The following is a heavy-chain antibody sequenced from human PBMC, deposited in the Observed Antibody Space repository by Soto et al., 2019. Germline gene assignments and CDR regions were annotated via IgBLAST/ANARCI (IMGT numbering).Heavy chain of an antibody. CDR3: ARHEGWTGPDQ. V-gene: IGHV4-4*02. CDR1: GASIGSGGW. J-gene: IGHJ5*02. D-gene: IGHD2-8*02. CDR2: IFHDGNT. Sequence: QVHLQESGPGLVKPSETLSLTCAVSGASIGSGGWWSWVRQPPGKGLEWIAEIFHDGNTNYSPSLKSRVTTSVDKSQNQFSLNVYSVTAADPAVYYCARHEGWTGPDQWGQGTLVTVSS.